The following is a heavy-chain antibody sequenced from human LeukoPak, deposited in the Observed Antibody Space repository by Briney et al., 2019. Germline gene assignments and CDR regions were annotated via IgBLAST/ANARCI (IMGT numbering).Heavy chain of an antibody. CDR2: ISHDGRNK. CDR1: GFSFDLSA. D-gene: IGHD1-26*01. V-gene: IGHV3-30*18. J-gene: IGHJ6*03. Sequence: PGRSLRLSCVVSGFSFDLSAMHWVRQAPGKGLEWVALISHDGRNKYNTDSVKGRFTISRDNSKDTLFLQMDSLRPEDTAVYYCAKGRGWEASYYYYYMDVWGKGTTVTISS. CDR3: AKGRGWEASYYYYYMDV.